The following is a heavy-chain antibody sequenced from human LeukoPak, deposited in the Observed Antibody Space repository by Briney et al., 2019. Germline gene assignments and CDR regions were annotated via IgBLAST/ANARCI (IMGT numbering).Heavy chain of an antibody. J-gene: IGHJ4*02. V-gene: IGHV3-74*01. Sequence: GGSLRLSCAASGFTFSSYWMHWVRQAPGKGLVWVSRIYSDGTGTFYADSVRGRFTISRDNAKNTLYLQMNSLRAEDTAVYYCARAFGSSGYYYSFDYWGQGTLVTVSS. D-gene: IGHD3-22*01. CDR1: GFTFSSYW. CDR2: IYSDGTGT. CDR3: ARAFGSSGYYYSFDY.